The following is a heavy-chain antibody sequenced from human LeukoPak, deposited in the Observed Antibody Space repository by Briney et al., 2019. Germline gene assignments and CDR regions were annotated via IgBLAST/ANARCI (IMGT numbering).Heavy chain of an antibody. D-gene: IGHD3-9*01. J-gene: IGHJ4*02. CDR2: ISYDGSNK. Sequence: QTGGSLRLSCAASGFTFSSYAIHWVRQAPGKGLEWVAVISYDGSNKYYADSVKGRFTISRDNSKNTLYLQMNSLRAEDTAVYYCARDVTLTGSHAGDYWGQGTLVTVSS. V-gene: IGHV3-30*04. CDR3: ARDVTLTGSHAGDY. CDR1: GFTFSSYA.